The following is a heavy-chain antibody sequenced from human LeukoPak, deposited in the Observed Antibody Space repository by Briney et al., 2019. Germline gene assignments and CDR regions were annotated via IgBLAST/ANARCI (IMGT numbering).Heavy chain of an antibody. D-gene: IGHD3-10*01. Sequence: SETLSLACTVSGGSISSSSYYWGWIRQPPGKGLEWIGSIYSSGSTYYNPSLKSRVTISVDTSKNQFSLNLSSVPASDTAVYYCARRGGSGRSFDYWGQGILVTVSS. CDR3: ARRGGSGRSFDY. V-gene: IGHV4-39*01. CDR1: GGSISSSSYY. CDR2: IYSSGST. J-gene: IGHJ4*02.